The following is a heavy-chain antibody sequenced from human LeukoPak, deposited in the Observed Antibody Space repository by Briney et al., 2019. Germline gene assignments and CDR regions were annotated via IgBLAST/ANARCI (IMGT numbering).Heavy chain of an antibody. CDR3: AKGRVGGWNGGDC. CDR2: IRHDGIRQ. CDR1: GFIFSKYW. J-gene: IGHJ4*02. Sequence: PGGSLRLSCAGSGFIFSKYWMTWVRQAPGKGLEWVANIRHDGIRQNYLDSVEGRFSISRDNAQNSLFLQMHSLRAEDTAIYCCAKGRVGGWNGGDCWGQGTLVTVSS. D-gene: IGHD1-1*01. V-gene: IGHV3-7*03.